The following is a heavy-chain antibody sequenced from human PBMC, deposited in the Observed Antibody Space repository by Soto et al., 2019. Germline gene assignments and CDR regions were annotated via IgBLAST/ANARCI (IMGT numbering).Heavy chain of an antibody. Sequence: QVQVQESGPGLVRPSETLSLTCTVSGGSISSCDSYWGWIRQPPGKGLEWIGSFHYSGSTYYNPSLKSRVTISVDTSKNQLSLRVTSVTAADTAVYYCARGFGRSHFDYWGQGTLVTVSS. D-gene: IGHD3-16*01. CDR3: ARGFGRSHFDY. CDR2: FHYSGST. CDR1: GGSISSCDSY. V-gene: IGHV4-39*01. J-gene: IGHJ4*02.